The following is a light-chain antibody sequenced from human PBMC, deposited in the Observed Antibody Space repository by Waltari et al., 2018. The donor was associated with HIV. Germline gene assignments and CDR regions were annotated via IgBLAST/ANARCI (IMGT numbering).Light chain of an antibody. V-gene: IGLV8-61*01. J-gene: IGLJ3*02. Sequence: QTVVTQGPSFSVSPGGTVTLTCCLSSGSVPTSYYPTWYQQTPGQAPRTLIYNTNTRSSGVPDRFSGSILGNKAALTIAGAQADDESDYYCVLYMGSGISVFGGGTKLTVL. CDR3: VLYMGSGISV. CDR2: NTN. CDR1: SGSVPTSYY.